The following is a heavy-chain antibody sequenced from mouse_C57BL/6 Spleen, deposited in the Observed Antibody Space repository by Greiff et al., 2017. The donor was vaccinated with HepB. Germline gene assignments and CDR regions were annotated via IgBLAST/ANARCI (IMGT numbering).Heavy chain of an antibody. J-gene: IGHJ1*03. CDR2: IYPGDGDT. CDR1: GYAFSSYW. D-gene: IGHD1-1*01. CDR3: ARGGGFITTVVRYFDV. V-gene: IGHV1-80*01. Sequence: VQLQQSGAELVKPGASVKISCKASGYAFSSYWMNWVKQRPGKGLEWIGQIYPGDGDTNYNGKFKGKAPLTADKSSSTAYMQLSSLTSEDSAVYFCARGGGFITTVVRYFDVWGTGTTVTVSS.